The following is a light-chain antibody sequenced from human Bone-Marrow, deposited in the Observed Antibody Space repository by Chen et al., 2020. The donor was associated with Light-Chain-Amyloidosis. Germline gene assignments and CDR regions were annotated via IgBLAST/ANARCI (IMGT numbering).Light chain of an antibody. J-gene: IGLJ2*01. Sequence: SYELTQPPALSVSPAQPAGITLPENDLQTKYAYWYQQKPGQAPVLVIHRDTERPSGISERFSGSSSGTTATLPISGVQAEDEADYHCQSADSSGTYEVIFGGGTKLTVL. CDR1: DLQTKY. V-gene: IGLV3-25*03. CDR2: RDT. CDR3: QSADSSGTYEVI.